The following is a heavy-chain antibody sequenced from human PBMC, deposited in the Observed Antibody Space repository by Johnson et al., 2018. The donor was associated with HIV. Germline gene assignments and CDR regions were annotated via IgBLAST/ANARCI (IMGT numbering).Heavy chain of an antibody. CDR2: ISSSGSTI. Sequence: VQVVESGGGVVQPGRSLRLSCAASGFTFSKYGMHWVRQAPGKGLEWVSYISSSGSTIYYADSVKGRFTISRDNAKNSLYLQMNSLRAEDTAVYYCAKNARNYYDTWGQGTMVTVSS. CDR1: GFTFSKYG. D-gene: IGHD3-10*01. J-gene: IGHJ3*02. V-gene: IGHV3-48*04. CDR3: AKNARNYYDT.